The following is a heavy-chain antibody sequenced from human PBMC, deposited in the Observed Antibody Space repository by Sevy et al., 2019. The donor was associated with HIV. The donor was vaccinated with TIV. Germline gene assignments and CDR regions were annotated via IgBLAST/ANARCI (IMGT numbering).Heavy chain of an antibody. V-gene: IGHV3-15*01. CDR2: IKSRPDGGTT. J-gene: IGHJ6*02. CDR3: STDPIIVLLVTDGMDV. Sequence: GGSLRLSCAASGLIFNSHAMSWVRQAPGKGLEWVGRIKSRPDGGTTDYAAPVKGRFTISRDDSKNTLYLQMNSLKTEDTGVYYCSTDPIIVLLVTDGMDVWGQGTTVTVSS. CDR1: GLIFNSHA. D-gene: IGHD2-8*01.